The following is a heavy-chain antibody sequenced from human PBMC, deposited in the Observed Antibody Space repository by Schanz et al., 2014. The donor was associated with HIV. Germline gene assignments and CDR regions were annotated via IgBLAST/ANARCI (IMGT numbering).Heavy chain of an antibody. CDR1: GDTFTGDF. CDR3: ARGNLAWCGGGSCYTRFQFFQV. CDR2: INLGGGSA. Sequence: QVQLVQSGAEVKKPGASVKVSCKASGDTFTGDFMHWVRQAPGQGLEWMARINLGGGSAIYAQKFQGRVTMTRNTSISTAYMELSSLGSEDTAMYYCARGNLAWCGGGSCYTRFQFFQVWGQGTLITVSS. D-gene: IGHD2-15*01. V-gene: IGHV1-46*01. J-gene: IGHJ1*01.